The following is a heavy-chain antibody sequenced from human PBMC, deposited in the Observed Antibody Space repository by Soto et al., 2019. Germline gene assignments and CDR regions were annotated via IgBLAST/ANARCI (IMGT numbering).Heavy chain of an antibody. Sequence: SETLSLPCTVSGGSISRYHWSWIRHPPGKGMEWIGYIYYSGSTNYNPSLKSRVTISVDTSKNQFSLKLSSVTAADTALYYCARHPTVTEYYFDYWGQGTLVTVS. V-gene: IGHV4-59*08. D-gene: IGHD4-17*01. J-gene: IGHJ4*02. CDR1: GGSISRYH. CDR2: IYYSGST. CDR3: ARHPTVTEYYFDY.